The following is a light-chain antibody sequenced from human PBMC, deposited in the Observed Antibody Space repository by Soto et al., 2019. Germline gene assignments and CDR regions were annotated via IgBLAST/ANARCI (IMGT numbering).Light chain of an antibody. Sequence: QSALTQPASVSGSPGQSITISCTGTSSDVGANIFVSWYQQHPGKVPKLMIYTVSSRPSGVSQRFSGSKSGNTASLTISGLQAEDEADYYCSSYTSNSIVFGAGTKVIV. CDR1: SSDVGANIF. CDR3: SSYTSNSIV. CDR2: TVS. J-gene: IGLJ1*01. V-gene: IGLV2-14*01.